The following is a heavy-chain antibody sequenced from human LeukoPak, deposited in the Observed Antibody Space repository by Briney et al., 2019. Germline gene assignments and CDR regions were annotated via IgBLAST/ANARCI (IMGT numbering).Heavy chain of an antibody. CDR3: ARGSSSWYSDAFDI. D-gene: IGHD6-13*01. V-gene: IGHV4-34*01. J-gene: IGHJ3*02. CDR2: INHSGST. Sequence: PSETLSLACAVYGGSFSGYYWGWIRQPPGEGLEWIGEINHSGSTNYNPSLKSRVTISVDTSKNQFSLKLSSVTAADTAVYYCARGSSSWYSDAFDIWGQGAMVTVSS. CDR1: GGSFSGYY.